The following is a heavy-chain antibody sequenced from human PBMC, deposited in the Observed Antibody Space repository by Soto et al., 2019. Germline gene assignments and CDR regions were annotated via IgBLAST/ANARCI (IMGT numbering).Heavy chain of an antibody. V-gene: IGHV3-21*06. CDR3: ARESEDLTSNFDY. Sequence: PVGSLRLSCAASGFTFTRYSMNWVRQAPGKGLEWVSSISSTTNNIYYGDSMKGRFTISRDNAKNSLYLEMNSVRAEDTAVYYCARESEDLTSNFDYWGQGTLVTVSS. J-gene: IGHJ4*02. CDR1: GFTFTRYS. CDR2: ISSTTNNI.